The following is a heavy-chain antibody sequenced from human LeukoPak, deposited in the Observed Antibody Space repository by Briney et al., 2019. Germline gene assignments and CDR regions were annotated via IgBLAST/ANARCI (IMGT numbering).Heavy chain of an antibody. V-gene: IGHV3-30-3*01. J-gene: IGHJ4*02. Sequence: GGSLRLSCAASGFTFNKYSFHWVRQAPGKGLEWVAVISDDGNNKYYVDSVKGRFTISRDNSKNTLYLQMNGLRTEDTAMYFCARSYRYSGWKYFDYWGQETLVTVSS. CDR3: ARSYRYSGWKYFDY. CDR1: GFTFNKYS. CDR2: ISDDGNNK. D-gene: IGHD5-12*01.